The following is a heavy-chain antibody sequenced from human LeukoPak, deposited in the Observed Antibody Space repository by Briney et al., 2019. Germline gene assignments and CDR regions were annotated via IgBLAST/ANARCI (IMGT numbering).Heavy chain of an antibody. CDR1: GFTFSSYW. CDR2: IKEDGSEK. CDR3: ARGMDV. V-gene: IGHV3-7*03. Sequence: GGSLRLSCAASGFTFSSYWMNWVRQAPGEGLEWVANIKEDGSEKYYVDSVKGRFTISRDNAKNSVYLQMNSLRVEDTAVYYCARGMDVRGQGTTVTVSS. J-gene: IGHJ6*02.